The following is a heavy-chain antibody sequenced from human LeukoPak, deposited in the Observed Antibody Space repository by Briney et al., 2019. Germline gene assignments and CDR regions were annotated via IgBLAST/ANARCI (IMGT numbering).Heavy chain of an antibody. Sequence: GGSLRLSCAASGFTVSSNYMSWVRQAPGKGLEWVSVIYSGGGTYYADSVQGRFIISRDNSKNTLYLQMNSLRAEDTAVYYCARGYQLLFNAFDIWGQGTMVTVSS. CDR2: IYSGGGT. CDR3: ARGYQLLFNAFDI. V-gene: IGHV3-66*01. D-gene: IGHD2-2*01. J-gene: IGHJ3*02. CDR1: GFTVSSNY.